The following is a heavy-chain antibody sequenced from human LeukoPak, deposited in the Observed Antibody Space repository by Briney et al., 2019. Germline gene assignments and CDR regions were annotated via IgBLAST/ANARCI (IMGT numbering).Heavy chain of an antibody. CDR3: ATDLLAVRGVINYYGMDV. V-gene: IGHV1-24*01. Sequence: ASVKVSCKVPGYTLTELSMHWVRQAPGKGLEWMGGFDPEDGETIYAQKFQGRVTMTEDTSTDTAYMELSSLRSEDTAVYYCATDLLAVRGVINYYGMDVWGQGTTVTVSS. CDR2: FDPEDGET. J-gene: IGHJ6*02. D-gene: IGHD3-10*01. CDR1: GYTLTELS.